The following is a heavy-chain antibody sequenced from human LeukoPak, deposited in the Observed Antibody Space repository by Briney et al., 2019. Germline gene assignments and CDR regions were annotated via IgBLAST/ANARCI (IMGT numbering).Heavy chain of an antibody. CDR1: GFTFTTYG. V-gene: IGHV3-30*03. CDR2: ISYDGTNK. Sequence: SGGSLRLSCAASGFTFTTYGMHWVRQAPGKGLEWVAVISYDGTNKYYADSVKGRFTISRDNSKNTLYLQMNSLRAEDTAVYYCARDGLNGVGAAIRTYYFDYWGQGTLVTVSS. CDR3: ARDGLNGVGAAIRTYYFDY. D-gene: IGHD2-15*01. J-gene: IGHJ4*02.